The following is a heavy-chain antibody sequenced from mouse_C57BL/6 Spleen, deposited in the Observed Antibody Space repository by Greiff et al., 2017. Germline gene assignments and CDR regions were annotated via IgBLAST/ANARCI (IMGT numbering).Heavy chain of an antibody. CDR2: IYPRSGNT. V-gene: IGHV1-81*01. CDR1: GYTFTSYG. J-gene: IGHJ4*01. CDR3: ACAYYAMDY. Sequence: QVQLKESGAELARPGASVKLSCKASGYTFTSYGISWVKQRTGQGLEWIGEIYPRSGNTYYNEKFKCKATLTADKSSSTAYMELRRLTSEDSAVYFCACAYYAMDYWGQGTSVTVSS.